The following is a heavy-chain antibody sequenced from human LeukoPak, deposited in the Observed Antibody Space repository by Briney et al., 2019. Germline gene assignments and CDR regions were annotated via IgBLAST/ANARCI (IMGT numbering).Heavy chain of an antibody. D-gene: IGHD1-26*01. CDR2: ISGSGGST. V-gene: IGHV3-23*01. CDR1: GFTFSSYA. Sequence: PGGSLRLSCAASGFTFSSYAMSWVRQAPGKGLEWVSAISGSGGSTYYADSVKGRFTISRDNAKNSLYLQMNSLRAEDTAVYYCAREAPDLGGSYRRDFDYWGQGTLVTVSS. J-gene: IGHJ4*02. CDR3: AREAPDLGGSYRRDFDY.